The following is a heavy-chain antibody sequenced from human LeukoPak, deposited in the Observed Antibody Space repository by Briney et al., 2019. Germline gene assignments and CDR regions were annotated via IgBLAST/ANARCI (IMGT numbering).Heavy chain of an antibody. Sequence: GGSLRLSCAASGFTFSSYGMHWVRQAPGKGLEWVAVISYDGSNKYYADSVKGRFTISRDNSKNTLYLQMNSLRAEDTAVYYCAKGNRYGDYPFDYWGQGTLVTVSS. J-gene: IGHJ4*02. CDR3: AKGNRYGDYPFDY. CDR2: ISYDGSNK. V-gene: IGHV3-30*18. CDR1: GFTFSSYG. D-gene: IGHD4-17*01.